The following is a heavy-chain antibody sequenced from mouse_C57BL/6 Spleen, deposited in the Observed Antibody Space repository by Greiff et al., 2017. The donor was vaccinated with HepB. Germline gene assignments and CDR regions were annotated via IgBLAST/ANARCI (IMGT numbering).Heavy chain of an antibody. Sequence: VKLQQSGPGLVAPSQSLSITCTVSGFSLTSYGVSWVRQPPVKGLECLGVIWGDGSTNYHSALISRLSISKDNSKSQVFLILNSLQTDDTATYYCVRDYFGPYYFDDWGHGTTLTVPS. V-gene: IGHV2-3*01. D-gene: IGHD1-1*01. CDR2: IWGDGST. CDR3: VRDYFGPYYFDD. CDR1: GFSLTSYG. J-gene: IGHJ2*01.